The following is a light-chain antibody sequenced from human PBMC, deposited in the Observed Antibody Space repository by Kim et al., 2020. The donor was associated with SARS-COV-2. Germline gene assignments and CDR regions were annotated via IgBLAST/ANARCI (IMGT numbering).Light chain of an antibody. CDR1: QSISNW. CDR2: KAV. J-gene: IGKJ2*01. Sequence: DIQMTQSPSILSASVGDRVTLTCRASQSISNWLVLYQQKPGKAPKLLISKAVTLESGVPSRFSGSGSGTEYTLTISSLQPDDFATYDCQQYDAYPYTFGQGTKVDIK. CDR3: QQYDAYPYT. V-gene: IGKV1-5*03.